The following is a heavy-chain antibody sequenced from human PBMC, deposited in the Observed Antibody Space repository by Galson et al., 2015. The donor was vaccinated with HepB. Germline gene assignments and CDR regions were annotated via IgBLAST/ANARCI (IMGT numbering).Heavy chain of an antibody. J-gene: IGHJ6*03. CDR2: IWYDGSNK. CDR1: GFTFSSYG. D-gene: IGHD6-13*01. V-gene: IGHV3-33*01. CDR3: AREAAAATGPYYYMDV. Sequence: SLRLSCAASGFTFSSYGMHWVRQAPGKGLEWVAVIWYDGSNKYYADSVKGRFTISRDNSKNTLYLQMNSLRAEDTAVYYCAREAAAATGPYYYMDVWGKGTTVTVSS.